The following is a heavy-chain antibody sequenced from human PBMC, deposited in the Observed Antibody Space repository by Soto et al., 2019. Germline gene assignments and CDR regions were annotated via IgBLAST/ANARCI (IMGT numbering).Heavy chain of an antibody. CDR2: IKIKSVGGTT. J-gene: IGHJ4*02. CDR1: GFSFSNVW. D-gene: IGHD2-15*01. V-gene: IGHV3-15*01. Sequence: EVQLVESGGGLVKPGGSLTLSCAASGFSFSNVWMSWVRQAPGKGLEWVGHIKIKSVGGTTDYTAPVKGRFTISRDDSKDTLFLHMNSLRIEDTCVYFCTTYATQTFGDGGPCYSVQTKIHYSWGQGILVTVSS. CDR3: TTYATQTFGDGGPCYSVQTKIHYS.